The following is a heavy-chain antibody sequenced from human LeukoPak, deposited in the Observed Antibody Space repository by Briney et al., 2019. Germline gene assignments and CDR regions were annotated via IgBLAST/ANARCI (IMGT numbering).Heavy chain of an antibody. J-gene: IGHJ4*02. CDR1: GFTFSSYG. CDR3: ARDGNRLSVVPEVD. CDR2: IIPILGIA. V-gene: IGHV1-69*04. D-gene: IGHD1-14*01. Sequence: GGSLRLSCAASGFTFSSYGMHWVRQAPGQGLEWMGRIIPILGIANYAQKFQGRVTITADKSTSTAYMELSSLRSEDTAVYYCARDGNRLSVVPEVDWGQGTLVTVSS.